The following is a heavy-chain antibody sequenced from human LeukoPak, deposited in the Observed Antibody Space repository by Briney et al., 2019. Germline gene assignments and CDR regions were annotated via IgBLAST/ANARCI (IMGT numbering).Heavy chain of an antibody. V-gene: IGHV3-23*01. Sequence: PGGSLRLSCVISGFSFRNYWMHWVRQAPGKGLEWVSAISGSGGSTYYADSVKGRFTISRDNSKNTLYLQMNSLRAEDTAVYYCAKEGSGSYYVNWFDPWGQGTLVTVSS. D-gene: IGHD1-26*01. CDR3: AKEGSGSYYVNWFDP. J-gene: IGHJ5*02. CDR2: ISGSGGST. CDR1: GFSFRNYW.